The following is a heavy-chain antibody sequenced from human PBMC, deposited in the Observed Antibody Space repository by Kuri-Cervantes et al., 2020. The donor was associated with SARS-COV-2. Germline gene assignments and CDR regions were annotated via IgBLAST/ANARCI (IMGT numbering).Heavy chain of an antibody. V-gene: IGHV3-48*03. J-gene: IGHJ3*02. CDR2: ISSSGSTI. D-gene: IGHD3-16*02. CDR3: ARHHRDIHGYQDAFDM. CDR1: GFTFSSYE. Sequence: GESLKISCAASGFTFSSYEMNWVRQAPGKGLEWVSYISSSGSTIYYADSVKGRFTISRDNAKNSLYLQMNSLRAEDKAVYYCARHHRDIHGYQDAFDMWGQGTMVTVSS.